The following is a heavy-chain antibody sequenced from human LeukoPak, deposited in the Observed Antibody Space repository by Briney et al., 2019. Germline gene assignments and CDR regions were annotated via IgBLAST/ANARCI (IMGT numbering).Heavy chain of an antibody. Sequence: SETLSLTCTVSGGSISSSSYYWGWIRQPPGKGLEWIGSIYYSGSTYYNPSLKSRVTISVDTSKNQFSLKLSSVTAADTAVYYCARDQDSSSWFNWFDPWGQGTLVTVSS. D-gene: IGHD6-13*01. V-gene: IGHV4-39*07. CDR3: ARDQDSSSWFNWFDP. CDR2: IYYSGST. CDR1: GGSISSSSYY. J-gene: IGHJ5*02.